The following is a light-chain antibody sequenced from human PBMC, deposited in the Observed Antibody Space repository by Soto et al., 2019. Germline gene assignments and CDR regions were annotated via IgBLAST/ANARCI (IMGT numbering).Light chain of an antibody. J-gene: IGKJ4*01. CDR2: AAS. CDR1: QSISSY. Sequence: DIQTTQSRSSLYASLGDRVTIPCRASQSISSYLNWYQQKPGKAPKLLIYAASSLQSGVPSRFSGSGSGTDFTLTISSLQPEDFATYYCQQLESYPSTFGGGTKVDI. CDR3: QQLESYPST. V-gene: IGKV1-39*01.